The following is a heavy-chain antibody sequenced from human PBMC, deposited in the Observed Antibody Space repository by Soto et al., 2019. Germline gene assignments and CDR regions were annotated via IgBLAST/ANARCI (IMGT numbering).Heavy chain of an antibody. Sequence: EVQLVESGGGLVQPGGSLRLSCAASGFTFSRYWMHWVRQAPGKGLVWVSRINSDGSITNYADSVKGRFTISRDNAKNTLYLHMNSLRAEDTAVYYCARQEGAAFYCDGMDVWGQGTTVTVSS. CDR2: INSDGSIT. J-gene: IGHJ6*02. CDR3: ARQEGAAFYCDGMDV. CDR1: GFTFSRYW. V-gene: IGHV3-74*01.